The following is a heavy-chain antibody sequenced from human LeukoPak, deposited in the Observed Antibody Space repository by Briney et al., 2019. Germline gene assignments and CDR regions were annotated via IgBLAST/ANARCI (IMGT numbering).Heavy chain of an antibody. Sequence: GRSLRLSCAASGFTFSSYAMHWVRQAPGKGLEWVAVISYDGSNKYYADSVKGRFTISRDNSKNTLYLQMNGLRAEDTAVYYCAREAYDYVWGSYPFDYWGQGTLVTVSS. D-gene: IGHD3-16*02. CDR3: AREAYDYVWGSYPFDY. CDR2: ISYDGSNK. CDR1: GFTFSSYA. V-gene: IGHV3-30*04. J-gene: IGHJ4*02.